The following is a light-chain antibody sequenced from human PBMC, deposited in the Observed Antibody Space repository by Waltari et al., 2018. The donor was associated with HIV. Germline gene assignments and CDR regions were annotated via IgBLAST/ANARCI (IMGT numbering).Light chain of an antibody. V-gene: IGKV1-33*01. CDR2: DAS. J-gene: IGKJ4*01. CDR3: QQYDNLPLT. CDR1: QAFSNY. Sequence: DIQMTTSPSSLSASVGDRVTITCQASQAFSNYLNWYKQKQGKAPKLLIYDASNLETGVPSRFSGSGSGTDLTFTISSLQPEDIATYYCQQYDNLPLTFGGGTKVEIK.